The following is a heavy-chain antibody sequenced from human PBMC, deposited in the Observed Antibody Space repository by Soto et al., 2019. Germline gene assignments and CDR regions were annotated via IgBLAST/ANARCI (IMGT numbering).Heavy chain of an antibody. CDR3: ATMLQLWSDFVV. CDR2: VIPIFDKT. J-gene: IGHJ4*01. D-gene: IGHD5-18*01. V-gene: IGHV1-69*01. CDR1: GGTFGSFA. Sequence: QVQLVQSGAEVKKPGSSVKVSCKASGGTFGSFALSWVRQAPGQGLEWVGGVIPIFDKTNYAQKFQGRVTLTADDSTSTAYMELSSLTNEDTAVYYCATMLQLWSDFVVWGKGTLVTVSS.